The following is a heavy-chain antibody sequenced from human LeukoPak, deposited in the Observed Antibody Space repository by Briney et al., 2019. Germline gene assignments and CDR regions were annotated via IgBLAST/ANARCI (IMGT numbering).Heavy chain of an antibody. V-gene: IGHV1-3*01. CDR3: ARDSSGWSPLNH. CDR2: INGGNGNT. CDR1: GDTFSNYA. J-gene: IGHJ4*02. Sequence: GASVKVSFKASGDTFSNYAIHWVRQAPGQRLEWMAWINGGNGNTKSSHEFRGRLTITRDTSASTAYMELSSLRSEDTAVDYCARDSSGWSPLNHWGQGTLVTVSS. D-gene: IGHD6-13*01.